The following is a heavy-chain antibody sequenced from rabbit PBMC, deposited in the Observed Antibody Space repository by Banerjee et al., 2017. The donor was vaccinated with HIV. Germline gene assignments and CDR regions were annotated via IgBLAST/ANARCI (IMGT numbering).Heavy chain of an antibody. CDR1: GFTISISYW. V-gene: IGHV1S40*01. CDR2: IYAGNNGSP. CDR3: ARDLAGVIGWNFNL. D-gene: IGHD4-1*01. Sequence: QSLEESGGDLVKPGASLTLTCTASGFTISISYWICWVRQAPGKGLEWIGCIYAGNNGSPYYASWAKGRFTISKTSSTTVTLQMTSLTAADTATYFCARDLAGVIGWNFNLWVQGTLVTVS. J-gene: IGHJ4*01.